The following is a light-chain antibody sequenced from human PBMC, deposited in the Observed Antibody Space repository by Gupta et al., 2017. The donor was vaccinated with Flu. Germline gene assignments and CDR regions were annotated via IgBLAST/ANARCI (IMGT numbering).Light chain of an antibody. J-gene: IGLJ3*02. Sequence: VLTPPPPVSVSPGQTARLTCEETNIGNEIVHWYHHKPGQAPVLVVYDDDNRPSGTPERFSGSNSGNTATLIISRVEVGDEGDYFCQVWDNASDHPVFGGGTKLTVL. CDR2: DDD. CDR1: NIGNEI. V-gene: IGLV3-21*02. CDR3: QVWDNASDHPV.